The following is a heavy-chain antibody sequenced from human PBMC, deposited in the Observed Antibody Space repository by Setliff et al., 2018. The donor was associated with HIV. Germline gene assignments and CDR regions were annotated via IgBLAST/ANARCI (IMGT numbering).Heavy chain of an antibody. CDR2: FNPNSGVT. CDR3: ARGPTGDFWSGYSSRGLDY. Sequence: ASVKVSCKASGFIFTDFQIHWVRQAPGQGLEWMGRFNPNSGVTNSPQKLQGRVTMTRDTSINTAYMDLSRLTSDDTAFYYCARGPTGDFWSGYSSRGLDYWGQGTLVTVSS. V-gene: IGHV1-2*06. J-gene: IGHJ4*02. CDR1: GFIFTDFQ. D-gene: IGHD3-3*01.